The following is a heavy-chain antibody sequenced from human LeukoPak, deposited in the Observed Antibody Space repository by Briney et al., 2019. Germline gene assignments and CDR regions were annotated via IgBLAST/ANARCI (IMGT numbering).Heavy chain of an antibody. Sequence: GGSLRLSCGASGFTFSSYGMHWVRQAPGRGLEWVAFIRYDGSNKDYADSEKGRFTFSRDNSKNTLYLQMNSLRAEDTAIYYCAKGFDYYMDVWGKGTTVTVSS. CDR1: GFTFSSYG. V-gene: IGHV3-30*02. CDR2: IRYDGSNK. J-gene: IGHJ6*03. CDR3: AKGFDYYMDV.